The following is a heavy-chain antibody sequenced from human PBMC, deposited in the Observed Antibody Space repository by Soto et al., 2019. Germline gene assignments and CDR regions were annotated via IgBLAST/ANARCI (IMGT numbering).Heavy chain of an antibody. V-gene: IGHV3-7*05. Sequence: PGGSLRLSCAASGFTLSTYWMSWVRQAPGKGLEWVAHIREDGIVKNYVDSVKGRFTISRDNSKNSLYLQMNSLRAEDTAVYFCAIGDGYSWGQGTLVTVSS. D-gene: IGHD4-4*01. J-gene: IGHJ4*02. CDR2: IREDGIVK. CDR1: GFTLSTYW. CDR3: AIGDGYS.